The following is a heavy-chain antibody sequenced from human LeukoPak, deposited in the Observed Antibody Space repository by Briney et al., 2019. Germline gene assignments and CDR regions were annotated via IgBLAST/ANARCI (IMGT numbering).Heavy chain of an antibody. CDR2: INPNSGGT. V-gene: IGHV1-2*02. D-gene: IGHD3-3*02. CDR1: GYPFTGLY. CDR3: ASSFGFDG. Sequence: GASVKVFCKASGYPFTGLYMQWGPQAPGQGLEWMGCINPNSGGTNYAQKFQGRVTMTRDTSISTAYMELSRLRSDDTAVYYCASSFGFDGWGQGTLVTVSS. J-gene: IGHJ5*02.